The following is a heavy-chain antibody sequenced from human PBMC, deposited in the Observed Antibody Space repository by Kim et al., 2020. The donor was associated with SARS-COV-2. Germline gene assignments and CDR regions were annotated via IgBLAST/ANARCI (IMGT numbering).Heavy chain of an antibody. CDR1: GFTFSDYY. D-gene: IGHD3-22*01. CDR3: ASIGSSGYYYDEDAFDI. Sequence: GGSLRLSCAASGFTFSDYYMSWIRQAPGKGLEWVSYISSSGSTIYYADSVKGRFTISRDNAKNSLYLQMNSLRAEDTAVYYCASIGSSGYYYDEDAFDIWGQGTMVTVSS. V-gene: IGHV3-11*01. J-gene: IGHJ3*02. CDR2: ISSSGSTI.